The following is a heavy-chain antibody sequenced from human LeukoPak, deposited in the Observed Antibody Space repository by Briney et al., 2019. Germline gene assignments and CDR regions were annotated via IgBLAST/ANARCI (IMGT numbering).Heavy chain of an antibody. Sequence: ASVKVSCKASGYTFTSYGISWVRQAPGQGLEWMGWISAYNGNTNYAQKLQGRVTMTTDTSTSTAYMELRSLRSDDTAVYYCARPTSTYYDISTGYSRDGAFDIWGQGTMVTVSS. J-gene: IGHJ3*02. V-gene: IGHV1-18*01. D-gene: IGHD3-9*01. CDR3: ARPTSTYYDISTGYSRDGAFDI. CDR2: ISAYNGNT. CDR1: GYTFTSYG.